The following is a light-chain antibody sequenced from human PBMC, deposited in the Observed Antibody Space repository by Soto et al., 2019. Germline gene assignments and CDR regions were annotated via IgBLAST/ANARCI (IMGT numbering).Light chain of an antibody. Sequence: EIVLTQSPGTLSLSPGERATLSCRASQSVSSSYLAWYQQKPGQAPTLLIYGASIRAAGIPDRFSGSGSGTDFTLTIRRLEPEDFAVYYCQQYGSSPRTFGQGTKV. CDR2: GAS. CDR3: QQYGSSPRT. J-gene: IGKJ1*01. V-gene: IGKV3-20*01. CDR1: QSVSSSY.